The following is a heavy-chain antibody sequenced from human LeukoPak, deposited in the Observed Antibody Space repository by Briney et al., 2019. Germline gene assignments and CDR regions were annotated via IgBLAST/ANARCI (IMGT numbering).Heavy chain of an antibody. J-gene: IGHJ6*02. CDR1: GFTFSSYS. D-gene: IGHD6-6*01. CDR2: ISSSSSYI. CDR3: ARDLSMYGMDV. V-gene: IGHV3-21*01. Sequence: PGGSPRLSCAASGFTFSSYSMNWVRQAPGKGLEWVSSISSSSSYIYYADSVKGRFTISRDNAKNSLYLQMNSLRAEDTAVYYCARDLSMYGMDVWGQGTTVTVSS.